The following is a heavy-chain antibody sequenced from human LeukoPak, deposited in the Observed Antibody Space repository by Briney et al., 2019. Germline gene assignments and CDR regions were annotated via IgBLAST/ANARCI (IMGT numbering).Heavy chain of an antibody. CDR2: ISSSSSYI. D-gene: IGHD3-16*01. CDR3: TTSRKTEPKGDLFLY. CDR1: GFTFSSYS. J-gene: IGHJ4*02. V-gene: IGHV3-21*03. Sequence: GGSLRLSCAASGFTFSSYSMNWVRQAPGKGLEWVSSISSSSSYIYYADSVKGRFTISRDNAKNSLYLQMNSLRAEDTAVYYCTTSRKTEPKGDLFLYWGQGTLVTVSS.